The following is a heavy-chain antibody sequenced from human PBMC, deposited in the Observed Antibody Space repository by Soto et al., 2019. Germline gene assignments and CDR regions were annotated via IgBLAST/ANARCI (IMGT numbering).Heavy chain of an antibody. V-gene: IGHV1-46*01. J-gene: IGHJ3*02. CDR2: VNPSGGST. CDR3: ARGRALRYLDWFPASGREGAFDI. CDR1: GYTFTSYY. D-gene: IGHD3-9*01. Sequence: ASVKVSCKASGYTFTSYYMHWVRQAPGQGLEWMGIVNPSGGSTSYAQKFQGRVTMTRDTSTSTVCMELSSLRSEDTAVYYCARGRALRYLDWFPASGREGAFDIWGQGTMVTVSS.